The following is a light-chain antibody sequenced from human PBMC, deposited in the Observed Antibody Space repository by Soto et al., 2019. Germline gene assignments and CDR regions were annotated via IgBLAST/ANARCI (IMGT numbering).Light chain of an antibody. CDR3: QQYVSPPIT. V-gene: IGKV3-20*01. Sequence: EIVLTQSPGTLSLSPGERATLSCRASQSVTKNYLTWYQKKPGQDPRILIYGASSGATGIPDRFSGSGSGTDFNLTISRLETEDFAVYYCQQYVSPPITFGQGTRLEIK. CDR1: QSVTKNY. CDR2: GAS. J-gene: IGKJ5*01.